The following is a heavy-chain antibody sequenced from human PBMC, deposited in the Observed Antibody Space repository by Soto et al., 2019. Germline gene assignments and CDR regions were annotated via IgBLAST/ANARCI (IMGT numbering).Heavy chain of an antibody. V-gene: IGHV4-39*01. D-gene: IGHD4-17*01. CDR3: ARHWVTTVTTVDY. J-gene: IGHJ4*02. CDR2: IYYSGST. Sequence: QLQLQESGPGLVKPSETLSLTCTVSGGSISSSSYYWGWIRQPPGKGLEWIGSIYYSGSTYYNPSLKSRVXXSXDXXKTQFSLTLSSVTAAATAVYYCARHWVTTVTTVDYWGQGTLVTVSS. CDR1: GGSISSSSYY.